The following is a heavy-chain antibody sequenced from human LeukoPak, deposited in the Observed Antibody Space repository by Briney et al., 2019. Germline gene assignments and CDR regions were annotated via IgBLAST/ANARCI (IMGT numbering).Heavy chain of an antibody. V-gene: IGHV1-69*05. J-gene: IGHJ4*02. Sequence: SVKVSCKASGGTFSSYTISWVRQAPGQGLEWMGRIIPIFGTANYAQKFQGRVTITTDESTSTAYMELSSLRSEDTAVYYCARGGDYYDSSGYPVPFDYWGQGTLVTVSS. CDR1: GGTFSSYT. CDR2: IIPIFGTA. D-gene: IGHD3-22*01. CDR3: ARGGDYYDSSGYPVPFDY.